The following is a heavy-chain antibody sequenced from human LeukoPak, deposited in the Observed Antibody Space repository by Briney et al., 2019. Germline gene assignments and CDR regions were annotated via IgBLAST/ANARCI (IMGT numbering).Heavy chain of an antibody. CDR2: INPSGGST. V-gene: IGHV1-46*01. Sequence: GASVKVSCKASGYTFTSYYMHWVRQAPGQGLEWMGIINPSGGSTSYAQKFQGRVTMTRDMSTSTVYMELNSLRSEDTAVYYCARDMPRIGGAFVPFDYWGQGTLVTVSS. CDR3: ARDMPRIGGAFVPFDY. CDR1: GYTFTSYY. D-gene: IGHD2-15*01. J-gene: IGHJ4*02.